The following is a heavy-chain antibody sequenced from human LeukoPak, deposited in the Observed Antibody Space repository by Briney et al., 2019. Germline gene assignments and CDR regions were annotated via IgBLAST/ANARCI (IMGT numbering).Heavy chain of an antibody. J-gene: IGHJ4*02. CDR2: ISSSSSYI. V-gene: IGHV3-21*01. Sequence: GGSLRLSCAASGFTFSSYSMNWVRQAPGKELEWVSSISSSSSYIYYADSVKGRFTISRDNAKNSLYLQMNSLRAEDTAVYYCARVMLLWFGELSAYYFDYWGQGTLVTVSS. CDR1: GFTFSSYS. D-gene: IGHD3-10*01. CDR3: ARVMLLWFGELSAYYFDY.